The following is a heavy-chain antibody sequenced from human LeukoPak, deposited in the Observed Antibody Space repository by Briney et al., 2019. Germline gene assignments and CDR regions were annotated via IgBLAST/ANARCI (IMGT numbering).Heavy chain of an antibody. CDR3: ASLWFGELYYYYMDV. V-gene: IGHV3-7*01. Sequence: PGGSLRLSCAASGFTFSSYWMSWVRQAPGKGLEWVANIRQDGSEEYYVDSVKGRCTISRDNAKNSLYLQKNRLRAEDTAVYYCASLWFGELYYYYMDVWGKGTTVTVSS. CDR1: GFTFSSYW. CDR2: IRQDGSEE. J-gene: IGHJ6*03. D-gene: IGHD3-10*01.